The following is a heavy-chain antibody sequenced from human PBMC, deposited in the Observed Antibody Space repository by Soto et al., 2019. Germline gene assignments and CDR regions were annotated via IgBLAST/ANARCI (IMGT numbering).Heavy chain of an antibody. V-gene: IGHV3-13*01. J-gene: IGHJ6*02. CDR2: IGKGGDT. CDR1: GFTFSSYD. D-gene: IGHD3-10*01. Sequence: DVQLVESGGDLVQPGGSLRLSCAASGFTFSSYDMQWVRQVTGKGLEWVSSIGKGGDTHYADSVKGRFTISRENAKNALNLQRSSRRAGDTAVYYCVRDPAGHGMDVWGQGTTLTVSS. CDR3: VRDPAGHGMDV.